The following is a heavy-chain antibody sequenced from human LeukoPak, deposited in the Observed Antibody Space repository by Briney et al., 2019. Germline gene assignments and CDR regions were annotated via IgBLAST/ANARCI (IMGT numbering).Heavy chain of an antibody. CDR3: ARQVSVAAIDY. CDR1: SGSISSTSYY. D-gene: IGHD6-19*01. Sequence: ASETLSLTCTVSSGSISSTSYYWGWIRQPPGKGLEWIGSISHSGSTYYNPSLKSRVTISIDTSKNQFSLKLSSVTAADTAVYYCARQVSVAAIDYWGQGTLVTVSS. CDR2: ISHSGST. J-gene: IGHJ4*02. V-gene: IGHV4-39*01.